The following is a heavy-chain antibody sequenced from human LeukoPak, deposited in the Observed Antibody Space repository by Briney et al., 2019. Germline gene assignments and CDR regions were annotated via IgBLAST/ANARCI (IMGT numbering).Heavy chain of an antibody. CDR1: GGSFSGYY. CDR3: ARRYCSGGSCYYFDY. Sequence: SETLSLTCAVYGGSFSGYYWSWIRQPPGKGLEWIGEIYHSGSTNYNPSLKSRVTISVDKSRNQFSLKLSSVTAADTAVYYCARRYCSGGSCYYFDYWGQGTLVTVSS. CDR2: IYHSGST. D-gene: IGHD2-15*01. J-gene: IGHJ4*02. V-gene: IGHV4-34*01.